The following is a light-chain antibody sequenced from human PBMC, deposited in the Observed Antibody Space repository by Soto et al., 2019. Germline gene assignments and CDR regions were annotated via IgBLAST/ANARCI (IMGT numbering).Light chain of an antibody. CDR2: GVF. CDR3: QHSAYPKWT. V-gene: IGKV3-20*01. CDR1: QTGDSQY. Sequence: EMILTQSPATLSLSPGERATLSCRASQTGDSQYLAWYQQRPGQAPRLLIRGVFIRAAGIPDRFSGSGSEPDFTLTISRLEPEDSAVYFCQHSAYPKWTSCLGTYVDVK. J-gene: IGKJ1*01.